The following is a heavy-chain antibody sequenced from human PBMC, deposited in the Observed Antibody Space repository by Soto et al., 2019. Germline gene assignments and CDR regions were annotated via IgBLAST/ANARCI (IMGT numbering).Heavy chain of an antibody. V-gene: IGHV4-59*01. Sequence: KTSETLSLTCTVSGGSISSYYWSWIRQPPGKGLEWIGYIYYSGSTNYNPSLKSRVTISVDTSKNQFSLKLSSVTAADTAVYYCARDGHYYDSSGYYEGNAFDIWGQGTMVTVSS. CDR2: IYYSGST. CDR3: ARDGHYYDSSGYYEGNAFDI. D-gene: IGHD3-22*01. J-gene: IGHJ3*02. CDR1: GGSISSYY.